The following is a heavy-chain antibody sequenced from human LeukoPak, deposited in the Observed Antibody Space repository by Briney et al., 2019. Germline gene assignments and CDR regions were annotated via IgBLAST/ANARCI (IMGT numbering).Heavy chain of an antibody. CDR1: GGSVSSYY. J-gene: IGHJ2*01. D-gene: IGHD2-21*01. V-gene: IGHV4-59*02. CDR3: AREANSPTARYWYFDL. Sequence: SETLSLTCTVSGGSVSSYYWSWMRQSPGKGLEWIGYVYYSGSTNYNPALKSRVTISLVTSENQFSLKLSSVTAADTAVYYCAREANSPTARYWYFDLWGRGTQVTVSS. CDR2: VYYSGST.